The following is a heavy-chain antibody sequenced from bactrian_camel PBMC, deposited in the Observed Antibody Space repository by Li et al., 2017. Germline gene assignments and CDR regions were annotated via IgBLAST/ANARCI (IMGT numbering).Heavy chain of an antibody. D-gene: IGHD2*01. J-gene: IGHJ4*01. CDR2: IDDDGRT. CDR3: AGRQYCYKAVYDY. Sequence: DVQLVESGGGSVQAGGSLRLSCVVTGYTYSAYCFAYFRQAPGKEREGIAFIDDDGRTNYADSVRGRFTISKDSAEMTVYLQMNTLKPEDTATYYCAGRQYCYKAVYDYYGQGTQVTVS. CDR1: GYTYSAYC. V-gene: IGHV3S10*01.